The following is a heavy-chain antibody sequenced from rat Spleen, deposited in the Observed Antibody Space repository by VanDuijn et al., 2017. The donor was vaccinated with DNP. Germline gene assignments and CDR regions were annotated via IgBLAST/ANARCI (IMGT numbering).Heavy chain of an antibody. CDR2: ITNSGGST. V-gene: IGHV5-19*01. CDR1: GFTFRNFG. CDR3: TTTDA. J-gene: IGHJ4*01. Sequence: EVQLVESGGGLVQPGRSLKLSCAASGFTFRNFGMHWIRQAPTKGLKWVASITNSGGSTYYRDSVKGRFTISRDNAKSTLYLQMDSLRSEDTATYYCTTTDAWGQGTSVTVSS.